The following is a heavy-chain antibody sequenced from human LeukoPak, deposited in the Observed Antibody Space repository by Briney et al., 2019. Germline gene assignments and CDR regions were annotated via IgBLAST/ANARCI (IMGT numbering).Heavy chain of an antibody. Sequence: GGSLRLSCAASGFTFDDYAMHWVRQAPGKGLEWVSGISWNSGSIGYAASVKGRFTISRDNAKNSLYLQMNSLRAEDTALYYCAKDIHQYYDILTGYLDYWGQGTLVTVSS. CDR1: GFTFDDYA. CDR2: ISWNSGSI. V-gene: IGHV3-9*01. J-gene: IGHJ4*02. CDR3: AKDIHQYYDILTGYLDY. D-gene: IGHD3-9*01.